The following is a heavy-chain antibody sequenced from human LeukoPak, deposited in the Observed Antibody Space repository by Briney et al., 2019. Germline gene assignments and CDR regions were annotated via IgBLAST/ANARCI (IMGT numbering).Heavy chain of an antibody. Sequence: PGGSLRLSCAASGFTVSSNYMSWVRQAPGKGLEWIGQVTHGGGTNYNPSLKSRVTISADTSRNQFSLKLSSVTAADTAVYFCGGGGTIAAAGVDYWGHGTLVTVSS. CDR3: GGGGTIAAAGVDY. D-gene: IGHD6-13*01. CDR2: VTHGGGT. CDR1: GFTVSSNY. J-gene: IGHJ4*01. V-gene: IGHV4-34*08.